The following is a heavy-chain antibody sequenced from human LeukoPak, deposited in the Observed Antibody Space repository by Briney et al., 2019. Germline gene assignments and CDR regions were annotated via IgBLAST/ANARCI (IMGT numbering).Heavy chain of an antibody. CDR1: GFTFSSYA. D-gene: IGHD6-19*01. J-gene: IGHJ4*02. CDR3: ARDRDSSGWYWSFDY. V-gene: IGHV3-23*01. Sequence: GSLRLSCAASGFTFSSYAMSWVRQVPGKGLEWGSVISGSGDNTYYADSVKGRFTISRDNSKNTLYLQMNSLRAEDTAVYYCARDRDSSGWYWSFDYWGQGTLVTVSS. CDR2: ISGSGDNT.